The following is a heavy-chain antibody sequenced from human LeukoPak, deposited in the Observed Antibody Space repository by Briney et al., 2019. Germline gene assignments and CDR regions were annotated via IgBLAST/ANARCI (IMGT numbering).Heavy chain of an antibody. D-gene: IGHD2-2*01. CDR1: GYTFTSSD. J-gene: IGHJ5*02. CDR3: ARGRRPIVVVPAATDYWFDP. V-gene: IGHV1-8*01. Sequence: ASVKVSCKASGYTFTSSDINWVRQATGQGLEWMGWMNPNSGNTGYAQKFQGRVTMTRNTSISTAYMELSSLRSEDTAVYYCARGRRPIVVVPAATDYWFDPWGQGTLVTVSS. CDR2: MNPNSGNT.